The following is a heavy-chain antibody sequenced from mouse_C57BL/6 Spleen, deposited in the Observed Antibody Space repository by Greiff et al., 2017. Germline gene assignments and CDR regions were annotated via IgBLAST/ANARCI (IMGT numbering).Heavy chain of an antibody. Sequence: QVQLQQSGPELVKPGASVKISCKASGYAFSSSWMNWVKQRPGKGLEWIGRIYPGDGDTNYNGKFKGKATLTADKSSSTAYMQLSSLTSEDSAVYFCARSTTVVATEAMDYWGQGTSVTVSS. CDR1: GYAFSSSW. CDR3: ARSTTVVATEAMDY. J-gene: IGHJ4*01. D-gene: IGHD1-1*01. V-gene: IGHV1-82*01. CDR2: IYPGDGDT.